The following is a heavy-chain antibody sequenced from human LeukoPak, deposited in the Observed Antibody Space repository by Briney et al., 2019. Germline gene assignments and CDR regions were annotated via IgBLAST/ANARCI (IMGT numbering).Heavy chain of an antibody. J-gene: IGHJ4*02. D-gene: IGHD3-3*01. V-gene: IGHV1-2*02. Sequence: EASVKVSCKASGYTFTGYYMHWVRQAPGQGPEWMGWINPNSGGTNYAQKFQGRVTMTRDTSISTAYMELSRLRSDDTAVYYCARDLSLLDDFWSGYPLDYWGQGTLVTVSS. CDR1: GYTFTGYY. CDR3: ARDLSLLDDFWSGYPLDY. CDR2: INPNSGGT.